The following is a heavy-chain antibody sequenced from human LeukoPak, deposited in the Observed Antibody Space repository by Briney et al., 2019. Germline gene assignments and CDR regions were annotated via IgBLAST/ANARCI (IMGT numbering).Heavy chain of an antibody. V-gene: IGHV1-18*01. D-gene: IGHD3-10*01. J-gene: IGHJ5*02. CDR3: ARDSITMVRGIENWFDP. Sequence: GASVKVSCKASGYTFTSYGISWVRQAPGQGLEWMGWISAYNGNTNYAQKLQGRVTMTTDTSTSTAYMELRSLRSDDTAVYYCARDSITMVRGIENWFDPWGQGTLVTVSS. CDR1: GYTFTSYG. CDR2: ISAYNGNT.